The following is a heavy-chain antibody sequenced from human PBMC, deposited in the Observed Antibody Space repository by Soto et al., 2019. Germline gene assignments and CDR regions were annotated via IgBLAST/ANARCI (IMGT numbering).Heavy chain of an antibody. J-gene: IGHJ5*02. CDR1: GYSFTSYW. CDR3: AKSNYQLLYFSNWFDP. D-gene: IGHD2-2*02. Sequence: PGESLKISCKGSGYSFTSYWISWVRQMPGKGLEWMGRIDPSDSYTNYSPSFQGHVTISADKSISTAYLQWSSLKASDTAMHYCAKSNYQLLYFSNWFDPWGQGTLVTVSS. V-gene: IGHV5-10-1*01. CDR2: IDPSDSYT.